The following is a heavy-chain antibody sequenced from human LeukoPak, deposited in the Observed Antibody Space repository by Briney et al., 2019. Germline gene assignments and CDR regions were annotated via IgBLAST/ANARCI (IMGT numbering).Heavy chain of an antibody. V-gene: IGHV4-30-4*07. J-gene: IGHJ5*02. D-gene: IGHD2-15*01. CDR3: ARGKVVAATRGVGFDP. Sequence: SETLSLTCAVSGGSISSGSYSWSWIRQPPGKGLEWIGYIYYSGSTYYNPSLKSRVTISVDTSKNQFSLKLSSVTAADTAVYYCARGKVVAATRGVGFDPWGQGTLVTVSS. CDR1: GGSISSGSYS. CDR2: IYYSGST.